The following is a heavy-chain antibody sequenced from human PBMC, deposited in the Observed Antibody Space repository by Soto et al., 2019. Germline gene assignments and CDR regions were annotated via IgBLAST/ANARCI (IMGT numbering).Heavy chain of an antibody. J-gene: IGHJ5*02. Sequence: GGSLRLSCAASGFTFSSYAMSWVRQAPGKGLEWVSAISGSGGSTYYADSVKGRFTISRDNSKNTLYLQMNSLRAEDTAVYYGAKGGPIVVVPAANWFDPWGQGTLVTVSS. CDR2: ISGSGGST. CDR3: AKGGPIVVVPAANWFDP. CDR1: GFTFSSYA. V-gene: IGHV3-23*01. D-gene: IGHD2-2*01.